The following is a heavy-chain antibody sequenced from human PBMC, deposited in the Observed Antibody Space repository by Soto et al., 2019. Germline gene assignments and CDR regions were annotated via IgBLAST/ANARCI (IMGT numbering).Heavy chain of an antibody. J-gene: IGHJ4*02. CDR2: IYYSGST. CDR3: ASQTANYYGSASYYLPFDY. V-gene: IGHV4-59*01. CDR1: GGSISSYY. D-gene: IGHD3-10*01. Sequence: SETLSLTCTVSGGSISSYYWSWIRQPPGKGLEWIGYIYYSGSTNYNPSLKSRVTISVDTSKNQFSLKLSSVTAADTAVYFCASQTANYYGSASYYLPFDYWGQGTLVTVSS.